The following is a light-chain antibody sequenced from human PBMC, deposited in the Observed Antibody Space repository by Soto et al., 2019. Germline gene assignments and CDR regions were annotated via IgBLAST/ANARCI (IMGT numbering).Light chain of an antibody. J-gene: IGKJ4*02. CDR1: QSVSTST. CDR3: KEPDQPVGT. V-gene: IGKV3-20*01. Sequence: RASQSVSTSTLDWYQQRPGQAPRLLIYGASRRATGIPERFSGSGSGTDFTLAFSRLDPADPAVHSCKEPDQPVGTIAGGTKVDIK. CDR2: GAS.